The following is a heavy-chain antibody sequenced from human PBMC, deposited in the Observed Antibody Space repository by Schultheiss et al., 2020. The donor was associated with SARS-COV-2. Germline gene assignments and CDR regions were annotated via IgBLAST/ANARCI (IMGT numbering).Heavy chain of an antibody. D-gene: IGHD3-10*01. CDR3: ARDRVVRGDPVPY. Sequence: GGSLRLSCAASGFTFSSYAMHWVRQAPGKGLEWVSAISGSGGSTYYADSVKGRFTISRDNSKNTLYLQMNSLRAEDTAVYYCARDRVVRGDPVPYWGQGTLVTVSS. CDR1: GFTFSSYA. J-gene: IGHJ4*02. V-gene: IGHV3-23*01. CDR2: ISGSGGST.